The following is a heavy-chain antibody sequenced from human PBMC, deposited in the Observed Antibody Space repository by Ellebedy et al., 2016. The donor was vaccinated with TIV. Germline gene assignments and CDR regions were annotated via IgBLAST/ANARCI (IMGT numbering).Heavy chain of an antibody. CDR3: ARDGTRYTMDV. CDR2: INSDGGST. V-gene: IGHV3-74*01. D-gene: IGHD5-24*01. CDR1: GFAFSSYW. Sequence: GESLKISCAASGFAFSSYWMHWVRQAPGKGLVWVSRINSDGGSTTYADSVKGRFTVSRDNAKKTLYLQMNSLRAEDTAVYYCARDGTRYTMDVWGQGTTVTVSS. J-gene: IGHJ6*02.